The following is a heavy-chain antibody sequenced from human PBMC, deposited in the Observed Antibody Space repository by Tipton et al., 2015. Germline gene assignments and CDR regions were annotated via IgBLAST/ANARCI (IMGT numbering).Heavy chain of an antibody. J-gene: IGHJ5*02. Sequence: GLVKPSETLSLVCSVSGDSIRNKYWSWIRQPAGKGLEWIGRIYTGGSVDYNPSLKGRVTMSVDTSKDEFSLRLTSVSAADTAIYYCARDTLPNWFEPWGQGILVTVSS. CDR3: ARDTLPNWFEP. CDR1: GDSIRNKY. D-gene: IGHD2-15*01. CDR2: IYTGGSV. V-gene: IGHV4-4*07.